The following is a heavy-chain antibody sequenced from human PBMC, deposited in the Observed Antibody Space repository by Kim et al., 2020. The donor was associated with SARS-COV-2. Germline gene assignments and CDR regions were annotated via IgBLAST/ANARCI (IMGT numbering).Heavy chain of an antibody. J-gene: IGHJ4*02. CDR2: INTNTGNP. CDR3: AREGPRGGYYPRDY. CDR1: GYTFTSYA. Sequence: ASVKVSCKASGYTFTSYAMNWVRQAPGQGLEWMGWINTNTGNPTYAQGFTGRFVFSLDTSVSTAYLQISSLKAEDTAVYYCAREGPRGGYYPRDYWGQGTLVTVSS. V-gene: IGHV7-4-1*02. D-gene: IGHD3-22*01.